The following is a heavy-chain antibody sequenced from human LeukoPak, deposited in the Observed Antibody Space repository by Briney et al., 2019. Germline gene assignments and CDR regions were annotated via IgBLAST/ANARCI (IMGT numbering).Heavy chain of an antibody. D-gene: IGHD3-9*01. Sequence: GGSLRLSCAGSGFSFRSHWMSWVRQAPGKGLEWVASIKQDGRETYYVDSVKGRFAISRDNAKNSLYLQMSSVRAEDTAVYYCARLYDTGCYGGPDYWGQGTLVAVSS. J-gene: IGHJ4*02. CDR3: ARLYDTGCYGGPDY. CDR2: IKQDGRET. V-gene: IGHV3-7*01. CDR1: GFSFRSHW.